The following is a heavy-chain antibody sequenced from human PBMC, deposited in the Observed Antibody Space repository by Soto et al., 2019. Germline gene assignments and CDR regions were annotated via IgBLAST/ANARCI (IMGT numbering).Heavy chain of an antibody. CDR1: GYTFTSYG. V-gene: IGHV1-18*01. D-gene: IGHD3-10*01. Sequence: KGPGASVKVSCKASGYTFTSYGISWVRQAPGQGLEWMGWISAYNGNTNYAQKLQGRVTMTTDTSTSTAYMELRSLRSDDTAVYYCARHWGEYYGRTPYWYFDLWGRGTLVTVSS. CDR3: ARHWGEYYGRTPYWYFDL. CDR2: ISAYNGNT. J-gene: IGHJ2*01.